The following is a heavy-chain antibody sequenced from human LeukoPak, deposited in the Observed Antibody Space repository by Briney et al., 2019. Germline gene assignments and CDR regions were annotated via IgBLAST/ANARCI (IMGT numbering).Heavy chain of an antibody. CDR3: ARDRIVVVPAAISMSYYYGMDV. CDR2: IYYSGST. CDR1: GGSTSSYY. V-gene: IGHV4-59*01. J-gene: IGHJ6*02. Sequence: SETLSLTCTVSGGSTSSYYWSWIRQPPGKGLEWIGYIYYSGSTNYNPSLKSRVTISVDTSKNQFSLKLSSVTAADTAVYYCARDRIVVVPAAISMSYYYGMDVWGQGTTVTASS. D-gene: IGHD2-2*01.